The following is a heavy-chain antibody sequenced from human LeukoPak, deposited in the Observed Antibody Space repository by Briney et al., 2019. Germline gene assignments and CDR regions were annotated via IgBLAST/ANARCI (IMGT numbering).Heavy chain of an antibody. J-gene: IGHJ4*02. Sequence: GGSLRLFCAASAFSFSTYAMKWVRQAPGKGLEWVASITDSGDRTYYTGSVKGRFTISRDNSWNTLFLQMNSLRGEDTARYYCARDPRPGYSGAWYYFDYWGQGALVTVSS. CDR2: ITDSGDRT. CDR3: ARDPRPGYSGAWYYFDY. CDR1: AFSFSTYA. D-gene: IGHD6-19*01. V-gene: IGHV3-23*01.